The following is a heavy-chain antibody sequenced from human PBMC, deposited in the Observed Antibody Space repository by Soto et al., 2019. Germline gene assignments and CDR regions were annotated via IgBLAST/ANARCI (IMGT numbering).Heavy chain of an antibody. V-gene: IGHV3-23*01. D-gene: IGHD6-13*01. CDR1: GFTFSTYA. J-gene: IGHJ4*02. CDR2: IANSGGTT. Sequence: GGSLRLSCAASGFTFSTYAMSWVRQAPGKGLEWVSAIANSGGTTFYTDSVRGRFTISRDNSKNTLYLQMNSLRAEDTAVYYCARRISASGRGWDYWGQGTLVTVSS. CDR3: ARRISASGRGWDY.